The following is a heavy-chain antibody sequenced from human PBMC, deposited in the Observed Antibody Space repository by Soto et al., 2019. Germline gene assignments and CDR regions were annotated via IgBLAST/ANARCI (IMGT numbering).Heavy chain of an antibody. CDR2: LSYDGSYK. V-gene: IGHV3-30*18. D-gene: IGHD6-13*01. CDR1: GFTFSSYG. J-gene: IGHJ5*02. CDR3: ANDLVREGAVWQFAPFDP. Sequence: QVQLVESGGGVVQPGRSLRLSCAASGFTFSSYGMHWVRQAPGKGLEWVAVLSYDGSYKYYADFVKGRFTISRDNSKNTLYLQMNNQRPEDTAVYNCANDLVREGAVWQFAPFDPWGRGTLVTVSS.